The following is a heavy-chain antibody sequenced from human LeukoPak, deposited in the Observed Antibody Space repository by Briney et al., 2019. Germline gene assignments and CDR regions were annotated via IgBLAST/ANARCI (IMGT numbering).Heavy chain of an antibody. Sequence: SETLSLTCSVSGGSMSNYYWSWIRQPPGKGLEWIGHIYPTGSTTYSPSLKSRVIMSVDTSKNQFSLKVTSVTAADTAVYYCARDIAVAGTRGAFDIWGQGTMVTVSS. V-gene: IGHV4-4*08. CDR3: ARDIAVAGTRGAFDI. CDR1: GGSMSNYY. D-gene: IGHD6-19*01. J-gene: IGHJ3*02. CDR2: IYPTGST.